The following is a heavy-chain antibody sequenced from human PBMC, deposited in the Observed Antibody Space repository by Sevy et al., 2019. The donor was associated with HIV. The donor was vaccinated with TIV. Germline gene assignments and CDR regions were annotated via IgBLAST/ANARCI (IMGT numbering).Heavy chain of an antibody. Sequence: GESLKISCTASGFTFSNAWMTWVRQTPERGLEWVALIKPITDAGTTDYAAPVQGRFTISRDDSKNTLYLQLNSLKTEDTAVYYCTAGPVSFWGHGTLVTVSS. J-gene: IGHJ4*01. V-gene: IGHV3-15*01. CDR2: IKPITDAGTT. CDR3: TAGPVSF. D-gene: IGHD3-16*01. CDR1: GFTFSNAW.